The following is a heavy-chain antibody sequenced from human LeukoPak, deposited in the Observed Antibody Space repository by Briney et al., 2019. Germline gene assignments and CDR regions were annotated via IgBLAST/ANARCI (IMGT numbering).Heavy chain of an antibody. CDR2: ISLTGRT. D-gene: IGHD1-26*01. J-gene: IGHJ4*02. V-gene: IGHV4-4*02. Sequence: GSLRLSCAASGFTFSDHYMDWVRQPPGQGLEWVGEISLTGRTNYNPSLNGRVTMSLDESSNQLSLNLTSVTAADTAIYYCSRESGAFCPFGYWGQGTLVIVPS. CDR3: SRESGAFCPFGY. CDR1: GFTFSDHY.